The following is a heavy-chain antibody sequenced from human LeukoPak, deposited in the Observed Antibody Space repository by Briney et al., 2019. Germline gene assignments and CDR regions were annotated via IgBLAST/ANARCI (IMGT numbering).Heavy chain of an antibody. D-gene: IGHD3-22*01. J-gene: IGHJ4*02. CDR1: GGSISSSSYY. Sequence: SETLSLTCTVSGGSISSSSYYWSWIRQPPGKGLEWIGYIYYSGSTYYHPSLKSRVTISVDTSKNQFSLKLSSVTAADTAVYYCARDRGWLHYYDNSGYHFDYWGQGTLVTVSS. CDR2: IYYSGST. CDR3: ARDRGWLHYYDNSGYHFDY. V-gene: IGHV4-30-4*01.